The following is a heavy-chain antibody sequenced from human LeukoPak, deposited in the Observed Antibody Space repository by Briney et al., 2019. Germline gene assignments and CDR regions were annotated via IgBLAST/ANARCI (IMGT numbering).Heavy chain of an antibody. CDR3: ARDSRSPGPVFSDY. CDR1: GYTFVRHG. CDR2: ISAYDAKT. V-gene: IGHV1-18*01. J-gene: IGHJ4*02. D-gene: IGHD1-14*01. Sequence: GASVMVSCRASGYTFVRHGVNWVRQAPGQGLEGMGWISAYDAKTHYAERLQGRVTMTRDISASTVYMELRSLTSDDTAVYYCARDSRSPGPVFSDYWGQGTLVTVSS.